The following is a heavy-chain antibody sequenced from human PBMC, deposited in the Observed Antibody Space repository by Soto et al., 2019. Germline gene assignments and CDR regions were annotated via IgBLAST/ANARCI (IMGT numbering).Heavy chain of an antibody. CDR2: TSAYNGNT. CDR1: GYTFGNYA. J-gene: IGHJ4*02. V-gene: IGHV1-18*01. Sequence: QAQLVQSGAEVKKPGASVKVSCKSSGYTFGNYAFTWVRQAHGQGLEWMGWTSAYNGNTKYAQKFQGRVTMTTDPSPRPAYMELRSLISVDTPVYFCGSPPRGGGTCYSPTFDYSGPGTLVLGSS. CDR3: GSPPRGGGTCYSPTFDY. D-gene: IGHD2-15*01.